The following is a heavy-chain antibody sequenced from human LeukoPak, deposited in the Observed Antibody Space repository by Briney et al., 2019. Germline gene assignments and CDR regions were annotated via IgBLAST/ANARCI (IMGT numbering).Heavy chain of an antibody. Sequence: GGSLRLSCAASGFPFNTYAMHWVRQAPGKGLEWVALISRDGDNEYYADSVKGRFTISRDNSKNTLYLQMNSLRAEDTAVYYCAKDRQGDSSGYYYGDAFDIWGQGTMVTVSS. CDR2: ISRDGDNE. D-gene: IGHD3-22*01. CDR1: GFPFNTYA. CDR3: AKDRQGDSSGYYYGDAFDI. V-gene: IGHV3-30*07. J-gene: IGHJ3*02.